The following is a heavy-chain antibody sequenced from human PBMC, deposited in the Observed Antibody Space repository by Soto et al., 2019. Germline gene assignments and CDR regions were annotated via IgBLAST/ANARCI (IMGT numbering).Heavy chain of an antibody. CDR1: GGSFSGYY. J-gene: IGHJ6*02. CDR3: ARGPYYDFWRGNYYYYYAMDV. CDR2: INDSGVT. Sequence: ETLSLTCGVYGGSFSGYYWSWIRQPPGKGLEWIGEINDSGVTNYNPSLKSRITMSVDTPKNQFSLNLSYVTAADTAVYYCARGPYYDFWRGNYYYYYAMDVWGRGTTVTVSS. V-gene: IGHV4-34*01. D-gene: IGHD3-3*01.